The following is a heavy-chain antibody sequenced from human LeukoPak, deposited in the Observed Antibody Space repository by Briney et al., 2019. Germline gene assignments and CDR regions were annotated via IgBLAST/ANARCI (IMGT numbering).Heavy chain of an antibody. CDR3: ARGGYYGSGNDFRFDP. V-gene: IGHV4-39*07. Sequence: PSETLSLICTVSGGSISTSSYYWGWVRQPPGKGLEWIGNIFYSGSTFYNPSLKSRVTVSVDTSKNQFSLKLSSVTDADTAVYYCARGGYYGSGNDFRFDPWGQGTLVTVSS. D-gene: IGHD3-10*01. J-gene: IGHJ5*02. CDR2: IFYSGST. CDR1: GGSISTSSYY.